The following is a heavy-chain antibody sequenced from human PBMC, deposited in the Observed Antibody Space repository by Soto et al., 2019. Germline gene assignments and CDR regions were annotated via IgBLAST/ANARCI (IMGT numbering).Heavy chain of an antibody. CDR3: VPGDFRNGFDY. CDR2: FNPAGGGT. J-gene: IGHJ4*02. Sequence: ASVKVSCKASGYTFRFYFIHWVRQAPGEGLEWMGTFNPAGGGTNYAQKFQGRVAMTSDTSTNTVYMELRGLRSDDSALSYCVPGDFRNGFDYWGQGTLVTVSS. V-gene: IGHV1-46*01. D-gene: IGHD3-10*01. CDR1: GYTFRFYF.